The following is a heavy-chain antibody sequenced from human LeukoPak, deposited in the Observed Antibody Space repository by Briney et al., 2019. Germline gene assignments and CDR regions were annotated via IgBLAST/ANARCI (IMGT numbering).Heavy chain of an antibody. Sequence: ASVKVSCKASGYTSTSYGISWVRQAPGQGLEWMGWINPNSGGTNYAQKFQGRVTMTRDTSISTAYMELSRLRSDDTAVYYCARLDRLSAHDYWGQGTLVTVSS. CDR3: ARLDRLSAHDY. CDR1: GYTSTSYG. V-gene: IGHV1-2*02. CDR2: INPNSGGT. J-gene: IGHJ4*02.